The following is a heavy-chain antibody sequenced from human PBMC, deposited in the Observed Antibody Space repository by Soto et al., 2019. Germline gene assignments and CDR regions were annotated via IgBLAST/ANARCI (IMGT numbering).Heavy chain of an antibody. V-gene: IGHV1-69*02. Sequence: QVQLVQSAAEAKKPGSSVTVSCKASGGTFSSYTISWERQAPGQGLEWMGRIIPTPGIANYAQKFQGRVTITADKSTSTAYMELSSLRSQDTAVYYCACLSSGWYDCCGQGTPVAVS. CDR2: IIPTPGIA. CDR1: GGTFSSYT. J-gene: IGHJ5*01. D-gene: IGHD6-19*01. CDR3: ACLSSGWYDC.